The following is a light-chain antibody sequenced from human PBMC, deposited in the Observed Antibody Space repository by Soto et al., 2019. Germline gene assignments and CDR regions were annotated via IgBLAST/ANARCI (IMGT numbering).Light chain of an antibody. CDR3: QQYGSSPRT. J-gene: IGKJ1*01. CDR2: GAS. Sequence: EIVLTQSPGTLSLSPGERATLSCRASQSVSSSYLAWYQQKLGQAPRLLIYGASSRATDIPDRFSGSGSGTDFPLTISRLEPEDFAVYYCQQYGSSPRTFGQGTKV. V-gene: IGKV3-20*01. CDR1: QSVSSSY.